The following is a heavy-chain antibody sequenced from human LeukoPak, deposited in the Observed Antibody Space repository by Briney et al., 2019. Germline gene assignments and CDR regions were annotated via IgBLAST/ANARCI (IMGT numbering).Heavy chain of an antibody. CDR2: IYASGST. D-gene: IGHD3-22*01. V-gene: IGHV4-61*02. J-gene: IGHJ3*02. CDR1: GGSISSGSYY. Sequence: SETLSLTCTVSGGSISSGSYYWSWIRQPAGKGLEWIGRIYASGSTSFNPSLKSRVTTSVDTSKNQFSLKLSSVTATDTAVYYCARALNLYYYDTSVEPAFDIWGQGTMVTVSS. CDR3: ARALNLYYYDTSVEPAFDI.